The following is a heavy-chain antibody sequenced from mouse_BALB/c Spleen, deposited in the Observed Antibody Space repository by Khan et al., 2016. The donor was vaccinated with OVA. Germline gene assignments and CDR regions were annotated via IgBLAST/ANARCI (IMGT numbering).Heavy chain of an antibody. CDR3: VKQNCCTLYAIDY. V-gene: IGHV2-3*01. CDR1: GFSLTSYG. Sequence: QVQLQQSGPGLVAPSQSLSITCTVSGFSLTSYGVNWVRQPPGKGQEWLGVIWGDGSTNYHSALISRLSISKDHSKSQVLLKLNSLQTDDTATYYCVKQNCCTLYAIDYWGQGTAVTVSS. CDR2: IWGDGST. J-gene: IGHJ4*01. D-gene: IGHD4-1*01.